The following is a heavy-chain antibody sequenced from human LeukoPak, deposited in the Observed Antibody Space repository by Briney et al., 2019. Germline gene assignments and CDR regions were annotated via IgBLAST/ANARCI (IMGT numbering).Heavy chain of an antibody. CDR2: IYYSGST. Sequence: PSETLSLTCTVSGGSISSGDYYWSWIRQPPGKGLEWIVYIYYSGSTYYNPSPKSRVTISVDTSKNQFSLKLSSVTAAGTAVYYCARVVYKVQFDYWGQGTLVTVSS. CDR3: ARVVYKVQFDY. D-gene: IGHD5-24*01. CDR1: GGSISSGDYY. J-gene: IGHJ4*02. V-gene: IGHV4-30-4*08.